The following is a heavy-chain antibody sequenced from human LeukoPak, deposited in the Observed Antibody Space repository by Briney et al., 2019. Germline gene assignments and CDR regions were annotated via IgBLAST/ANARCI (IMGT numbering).Heavy chain of an antibody. CDR3: ARDPWVGEYGAFDI. D-gene: IGHD3-10*01. V-gene: IGHV3-7*01. J-gene: IGHJ3*02. CDR1: GFTFSSYW. Sequence: GGSLRLSCAASGFTFSSYWMSWVRQAPGKGLEWVANIKQDGSEKYYVDSVKGRFTISRDNAKNSLYLQMNSLRAEDTALYYCARDPWVGEYGAFDIWGQGTMVTVSS. CDR2: IKQDGSEK.